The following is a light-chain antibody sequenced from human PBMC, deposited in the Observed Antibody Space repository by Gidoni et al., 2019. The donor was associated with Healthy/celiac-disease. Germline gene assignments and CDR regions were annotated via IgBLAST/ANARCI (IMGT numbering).Light chain of an antibody. J-gene: IGKJ4*01. CDR3: QQRSSWPLT. V-gene: IGKV3-11*01. CDR2: DAS. Sequence: EIVLTQSPATLSLSPGERATLTCRASQSVSSYLAWYQQKPGQAPRLLIYDASNRATGLPARFSGSGSGTDFTLTISSLEAEDFAVYYCQQRSSWPLTFGGGTKVEIK. CDR1: QSVSSY.